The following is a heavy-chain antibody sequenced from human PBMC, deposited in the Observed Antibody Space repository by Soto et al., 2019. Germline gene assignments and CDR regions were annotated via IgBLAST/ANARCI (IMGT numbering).Heavy chain of an antibody. CDR3: ARDTAYACGGYSDY. D-gene: IGHD2-21*01. CDR1: GFNFNNYG. J-gene: IGHJ4*02. V-gene: IGHV3-33*01. Sequence: QVQLVESGGGVVQPGRSLRLSCAASGFNFNNYGMHWVRQAPGKGLEWVALIWYDESNTYYADSVKGRFTISRDNSKNPLYMQMNSLRAEDTAVYYCARDTAYACGGYSDYWGQGTLVTVSS. CDR2: IWYDESNT.